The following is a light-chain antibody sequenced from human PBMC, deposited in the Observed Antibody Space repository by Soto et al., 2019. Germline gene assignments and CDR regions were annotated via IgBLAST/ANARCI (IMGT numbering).Light chain of an antibody. CDR1: TSNIGSNY. CDR3: ATWDDSLNGFYV. Sequence: QAVVTQPPSASGTAGQGVTISCSGSTSNIGSNYVYWYQQLPGTAPKLLIYRNNQRPSGVPDRSSGSKSGTSASLAISGLRSDDEADYFCATWDDSLNGFYVFGTGTEVTVL. J-gene: IGLJ1*01. CDR2: RNN. V-gene: IGLV1-47*01.